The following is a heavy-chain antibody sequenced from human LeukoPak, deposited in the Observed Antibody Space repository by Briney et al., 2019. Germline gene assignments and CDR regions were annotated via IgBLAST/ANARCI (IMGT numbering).Heavy chain of an antibody. CDR3: ATWKKTGARSDYFDD. CDR1: GFTFSSYS. CDR2: ISSSSSYI. Sequence: GGSLRLSCAASGFTFSSYSMNWVRQAPGKGLEWVSSISSSSSYIYYADSVKGRFTISRDNAKNSLYLQLNSLRAEDTAVYYCATWKKTGARSDYFDDWGQGTLVAVSS. J-gene: IGHJ4*02. V-gene: IGHV3-21*01. D-gene: IGHD1-1*01.